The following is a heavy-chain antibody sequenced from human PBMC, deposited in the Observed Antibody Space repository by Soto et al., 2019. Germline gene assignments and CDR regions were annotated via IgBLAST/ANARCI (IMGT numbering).Heavy chain of an antibody. D-gene: IGHD6-6*01. CDR2: IHHSGST. CDR3: ARGHSTSGYDS. V-gene: IGHV4-34*01. CDR1: GASFSGYY. J-gene: IGHJ4*02. Sequence: PSETLSLTSSVYGASFSGYYWSWIRQSPGKGLEWIGEIHHSGSTHYNPSLKSRLTFSIDESQSQFYMMLTSVTAADTALYFCARGHSTSGYDSWGQGSLVTVSS.